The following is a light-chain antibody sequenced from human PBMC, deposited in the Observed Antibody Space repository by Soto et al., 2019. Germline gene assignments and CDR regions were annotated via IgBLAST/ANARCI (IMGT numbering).Light chain of an antibody. Sequence: VMTQSPATLSVSPGERATLSCRASQSVSSYLAWYQQKRGQAPRLLIYGSSTRATDIPARFSGSGSGTEFTLTISSLQSEDSGDDYCQQRSNWPPLTFGGGTKVDIK. CDR1: QSVSSY. CDR3: QQRSNWPPLT. J-gene: IGKJ4*01. V-gene: IGKV3-15*01. CDR2: GSS.